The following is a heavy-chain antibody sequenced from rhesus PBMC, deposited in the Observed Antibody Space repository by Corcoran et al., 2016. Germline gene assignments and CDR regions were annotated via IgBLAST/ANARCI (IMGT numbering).Heavy chain of an antibody. J-gene: IGHJ6*01. Sequence: EVQLVESGGGLVQPGGSLRLSCAASGFTFSSYGLSWVRQAQGKGLEWISAINGAGGLTYYADSGKGRFTISRDNSKNTLSLQMSGLRAEDTAVYYCAKGYCGGGVCYGLDSWGQGVVVTVSS. V-gene: IGHV3S5*01. D-gene: IGHD2-8*01. CDR3: AKGYCGGGVCYGLDS. CDR2: INGAGGLT. CDR1: GFTFSSYG.